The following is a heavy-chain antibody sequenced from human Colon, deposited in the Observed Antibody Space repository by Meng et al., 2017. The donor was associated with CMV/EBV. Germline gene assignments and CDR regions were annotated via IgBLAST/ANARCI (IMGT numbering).Heavy chain of an antibody. J-gene: IGHJ6*02. CDR3: ATRSGGNPYYYYSLDV. V-gene: IGHV3-23*01. D-gene: IGHD4-23*01. CDR2: ISGTGGST. CDR1: GVTFSLYA. Sequence: GSLRFSCEVSGVTFSLYAVTWVRQAPGKGLQWVSVISGTGGSTYYSDSVQGRFTISRDNSKSTVYLQMDSLSAEDTAVYFCATRSGGNPYYYYSLDVWGPGATVTVSS.